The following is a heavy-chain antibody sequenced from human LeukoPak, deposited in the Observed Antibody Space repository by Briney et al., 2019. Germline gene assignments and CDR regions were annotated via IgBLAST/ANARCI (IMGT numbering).Heavy chain of an antibody. J-gene: IGHJ3*02. D-gene: IGHD4-17*01. CDR1: GYSFTSNW. Sequence: GESLKISCKGSGYSFTSNWIGWVRQMPGKGLEWMGIIYPGDSDTRYSPSFQGQVTISADKSISTAYLQWSSLKASDTAMYYCARRGLDYGDYASHDAFDIWGQGTMVTVSS. CDR2: IYPGDSDT. V-gene: IGHV5-51*01. CDR3: ARRGLDYGDYASHDAFDI.